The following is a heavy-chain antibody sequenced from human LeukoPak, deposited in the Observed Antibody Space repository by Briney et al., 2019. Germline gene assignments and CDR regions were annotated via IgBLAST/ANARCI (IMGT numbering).Heavy chain of an antibody. CDR3: ARLDRDGYSDGY. CDR2: ITPIFGTA. D-gene: IGHD5-24*01. V-gene: IGHV1-69*05. Sequence: SVKVSCKASGGTFSSYAISWVRQAPGQGLEWMGRITPIFGTANYAQKFQGRVTITTDESTSTAYMELSSLRSEDTAVYYCARLDRDGYSDGYWGQGTLVTVSS. CDR1: GGTFSSYA. J-gene: IGHJ4*02.